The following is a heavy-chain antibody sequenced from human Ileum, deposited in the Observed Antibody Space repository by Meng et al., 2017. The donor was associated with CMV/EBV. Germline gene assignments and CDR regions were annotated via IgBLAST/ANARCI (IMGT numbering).Heavy chain of an antibody. V-gene: IGHV5-51*01. J-gene: IGHJ4*02. Sequence: GESLKISCKGSGYSFASFWIGWVRQISGKGLEWMALIYPGDSQTRYSPSFQGQVTISVDKSISTAYLQWTSLKASDTAMYFCASTIFGVNSDKRLRDYWGQGTLVTVSS. D-gene: IGHD3-3*01. CDR1: GYSFASFW. CDR3: ASTIFGVNSDKRLRDY. CDR2: IYPGDSQT.